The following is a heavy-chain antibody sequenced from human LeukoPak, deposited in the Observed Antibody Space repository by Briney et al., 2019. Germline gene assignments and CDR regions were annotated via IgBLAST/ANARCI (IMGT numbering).Heavy chain of an antibody. CDR1: GFTFSSYW. D-gene: IGHD1-14*01. CDR3: ARAEYNRGPDY. CDR2: IHSDGSGA. Sequence: GGSLRLSCAASGFTFSSYWMNWVRQAPGKGLVCVSHIHSDGSGANYADSVKGRFTISRDNAKNTLYLQMDSLRAEDTAVYYCARAEYNRGPDYWGQGTLVTVSS. J-gene: IGHJ4*02. V-gene: IGHV3-74*01.